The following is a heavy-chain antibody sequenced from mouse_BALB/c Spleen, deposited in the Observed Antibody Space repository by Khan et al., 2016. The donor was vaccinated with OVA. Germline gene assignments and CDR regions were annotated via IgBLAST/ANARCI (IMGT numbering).Heavy chain of an antibody. CDR1: GYSFTNYY. CDR2: IDPFSGGT. CDR3: TRHVYVAWFTD. V-gene: IGHV1S135*01. J-gene: IGHJ3*01. D-gene: IGHD2-2*01. Sequence: VQLQQPGPELMKPGASVKISCKASGYSFTNYYIHWIMQSHGKSLEWIGFIDPFSGGTTYNQKFKGKATLTVDKSSSTAYIHLSSLTSEDSAVDCCTRHVYVAWFTDWGQGTLVTVSA.